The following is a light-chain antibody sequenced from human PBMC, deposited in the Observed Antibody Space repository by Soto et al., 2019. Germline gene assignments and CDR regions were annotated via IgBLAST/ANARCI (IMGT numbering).Light chain of an antibody. Sequence: SFLTQHVSVSGSPGQSITISCTGASSDVGAYTSVSVSLQHPGTAPTLIIYAVSNPTPGVSTRCSGSTSASPTPLTISGREAYDEAHYFRSSYTSDNRDDGFATGPKANVL. V-gene: IGLV2-14*01. CDR2: AVS. CDR3: SSYTSDNRDDG. CDR1: SSDVGAYTS. J-gene: IGLJ1*01.